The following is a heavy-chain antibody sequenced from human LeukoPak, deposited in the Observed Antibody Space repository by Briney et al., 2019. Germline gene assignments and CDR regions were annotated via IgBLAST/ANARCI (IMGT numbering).Heavy chain of an antibody. V-gene: IGHV1-18*01. D-gene: IGHD6-13*01. CDR1: GYTFTSYG. Sequence: ASVTVCFKASGYTFTSYGISWVRQAPGQGLEWMGWISAYNGNTHYAQKLQGRVTMTTDTSTSTAYMELRSLRSDDTAVYYCARDYSSSWPTPWWFDPWGQGTLVTVSS. J-gene: IGHJ5*02. CDR2: ISAYNGNT. CDR3: ARDYSSSWPTPWWFDP.